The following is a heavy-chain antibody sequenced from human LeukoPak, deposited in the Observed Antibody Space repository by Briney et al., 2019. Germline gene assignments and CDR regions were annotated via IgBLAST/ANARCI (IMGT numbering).Heavy chain of an antibody. CDR1: GFTFSSYG. J-gene: IGHJ4*02. Sequence: GGSLRLSCAASGFTFSSYGMHWVRQAPGKGLEWVSVISYDGSNKYYADSVKGRFTISRDNSKNTLYLQMNSLRAEDTAVYYCAKDAAAGTRPYYSDYWGQGTLVTVSS. CDR2: ISYDGSNK. D-gene: IGHD6-13*01. CDR3: AKDAAAGTRPYYSDY. V-gene: IGHV3-30*18.